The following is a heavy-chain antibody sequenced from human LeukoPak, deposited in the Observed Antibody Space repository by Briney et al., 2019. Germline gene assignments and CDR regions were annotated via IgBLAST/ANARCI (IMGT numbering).Heavy chain of an antibody. CDR3: AKDTTMVRGVFFYYYYYMDV. Sequence: GGSLRLSCAASGFTFSSYSMNWVRQAPGKGLEWVSSISSSSSYIYYADSVKGRFTISRDNSKNTLYLQMNSLRAEDTAVYYCAKDTTMVRGVFFYYYYYMDVWGKGTTVTISS. D-gene: IGHD3-10*01. CDR1: GFTFSSYS. V-gene: IGHV3-21*01. J-gene: IGHJ6*03. CDR2: ISSSSSYI.